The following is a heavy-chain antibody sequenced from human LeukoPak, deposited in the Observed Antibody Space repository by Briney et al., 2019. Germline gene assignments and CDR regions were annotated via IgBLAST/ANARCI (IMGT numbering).Heavy chain of an antibody. CDR3: ARVTLCSGGSCPTGEFDY. CDR1: GYTFTGYY. D-gene: IGHD2-15*01. V-gene: IGHV1-2*02. Sequence: ASVKVSCKASGYTFTGYYMHWVRQAPGQGLEWMGWINPNSGGTNYAQKFQGRVTMTRDTSISTAYMELSRLRSDDTAVYYCARVTLCSGGSCPTGEFDYWGQGTLVTVSS. J-gene: IGHJ4*02. CDR2: INPNSGGT.